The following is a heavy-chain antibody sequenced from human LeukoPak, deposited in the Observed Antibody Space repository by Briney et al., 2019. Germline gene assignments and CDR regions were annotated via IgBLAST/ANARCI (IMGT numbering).Heavy chain of an antibody. J-gene: IGHJ4*02. V-gene: IGHV4-59*08. CDR3: ARGNGYSGYDGEGFDY. Sequence: SETLSLTCTVSGGSISSYYWSWIRQPPGKGLEWIGYIYYSGSTNYNPSLKSRVTISVDTSKNQFSLKLSSVTAADTAVYYRARGNGYSGYDGEGFDYWGQGTLVTVSS. CDR1: GGSISSYY. D-gene: IGHD5-12*01. CDR2: IYYSGST.